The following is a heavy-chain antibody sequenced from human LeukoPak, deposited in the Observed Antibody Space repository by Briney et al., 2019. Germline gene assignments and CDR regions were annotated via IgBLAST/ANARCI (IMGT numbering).Heavy chain of an antibody. CDR3: ARLAMRQRRGYSGGIDY. CDR1: GGSMSSGSYY. J-gene: IGHJ4*02. CDR2: IFTSGST. D-gene: IGHD5-18*01. Sequence: SETLSLTCTVSGGSMSSGSYYWSWIRQPAGKGLEWIGRIFTSGSTNYNPSLKSRVTMSVDTSKNQFSLKLSSVTAADTAVYYCARLAMRQRRGYSGGIDYWGQGTLVTVSS. V-gene: IGHV4-61*02.